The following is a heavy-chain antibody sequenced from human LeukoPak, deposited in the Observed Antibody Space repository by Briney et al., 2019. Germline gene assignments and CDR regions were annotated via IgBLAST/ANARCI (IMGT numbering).Heavy chain of an antibody. J-gene: IGHJ3*02. D-gene: IGHD3-22*01. CDR1: GFTFSSYG. CDR3: ARDATLVVGAFDI. Sequence: PWGSLRLSCAASGFTFSSYGMSWVRQAPGKGLEWVSGINWNGGSTGYADSVKGRFTISRDNAKNSLYLQMNSLRAEDTALYYCARDATLVVGAFDIWGQGTMVTVSS. V-gene: IGHV3-20*04. CDR2: INWNGGST.